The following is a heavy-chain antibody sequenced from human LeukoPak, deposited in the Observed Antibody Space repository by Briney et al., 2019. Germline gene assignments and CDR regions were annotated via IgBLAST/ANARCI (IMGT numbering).Heavy chain of an antibody. CDR1: RFTFSRYE. Sequence: GGSLRLSCASSRFTFSRYEMNWVRQAPGKGLEWVSYISNSGSSIYYADSVKGRFTISRDNAKNALYLQMNSLRAEVTAVYYCASASGLSYKDVWGRGTTVTVSS. CDR3: ASASGLSYKDV. CDR2: ISNSGSSI. J-gene: IGHJ6*03. D-gene: IGHD3-9*01. V-gene: IGHV3-48*03.